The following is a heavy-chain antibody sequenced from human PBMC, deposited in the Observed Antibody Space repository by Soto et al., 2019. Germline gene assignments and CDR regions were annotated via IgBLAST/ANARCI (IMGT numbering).Heavy chain of an antibody. V-gene: IGHV1-3*01. Sequence: QVQLVQSGAEVKKPGASVKVSCKASGYTFTSYAMHWVRQAPGQRLEWMGWINAGNGNTKYSQKFQGRVTITRDTSASTAYMELSSLRSEDTAVYYCARVSSNYDFWSGYYRSWYFDLWGRGTLVTVSS. J-gene: IGHJ2*01. D-gene: IGHD3-3*01. CDR1: GYTFTSYA. CDR2: INAGNGNT. CDR3: ARVSSNYDFWSGYYRSWYFDL.